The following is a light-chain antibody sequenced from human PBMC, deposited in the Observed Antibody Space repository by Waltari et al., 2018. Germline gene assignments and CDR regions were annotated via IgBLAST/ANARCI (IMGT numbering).Light chain of an antibody. CDR2: RVS. CDR3: MQTTHWPLT. CDR1: QSLVYSEGNIY. J-gene: IGKJ1*01. V-gene: IGKV2-30*01. Sequence: RSSQSLVYSEGNIYLNWFHQRPGQSPRRLIYRVSRRESGVPDRFSGSGSGTDFTLEISMVEAEDVGVYYCMQTTHWPLTFGQGTKVEIK.